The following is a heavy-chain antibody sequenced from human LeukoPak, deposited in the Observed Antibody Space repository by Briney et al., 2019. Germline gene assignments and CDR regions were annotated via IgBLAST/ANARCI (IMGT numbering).Heavy chain of an antibody. Sequence: SETLSLTCAVSGYSISSGYYWAWIRQPPGKGLEWIGGIYHSGSTYYDPYLKSRVTISVDTSKNQFSLKLSSVTAADTAVYYCARLGYYYGSGSYYTPVYYYYYMDVWGKGTTVTVSS. V-gene: IGHV4-38-2*01. CDR1: GYSISSGYY. CDR2: IYHSGST. D-gene: IGHD3-10*01. J-gene: IGHJ6*03. CDR3: ARLGYYYGSGSYYTPVYYYYYMDV.